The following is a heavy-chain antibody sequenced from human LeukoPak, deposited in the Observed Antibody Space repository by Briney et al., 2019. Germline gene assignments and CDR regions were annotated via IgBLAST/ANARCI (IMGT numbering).Heavy chain of an antibody. D-gene: IGHD3-10*01. CDR1: GGSFSGYY. J-gene: IGHJ6*02. V-gene: IGHV4-34*01. CDR3: ARGFATMVRGARGGYYYGMDV. Sequence: KSSETLSLTCAVYGGSFSGYYWSWIRQPPGKGLEWIGEINHSGSTNYNPSLKSRVTISVDTSKIQFSLKLSSVTAADTAVYYCARGFATMVRGARGGYYYGMDVWGQGTTVTVSS. CDR2: INHSGST.